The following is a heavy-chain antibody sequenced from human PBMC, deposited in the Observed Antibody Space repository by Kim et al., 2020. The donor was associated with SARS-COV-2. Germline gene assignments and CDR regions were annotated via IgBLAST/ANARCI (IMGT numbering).Heavy chain of an antibody. CDR2: ISWNSGSI. J-gene: IGHJ4*02. CDR1: GFTFDDYA. CDR3: AKSPTYYYDSSGYPLDY. D-gene: IGHD3-22*01. Sequence: GGSLRLSCAASGFTFDDYAMHWVRQAPGKGLEWVSGISWNSGSIGYADSVKGRFTISRDNAKNSLYLQMNSLRAEDTALYYCAKSPTYYYDSSGYPLDYWGQGTLVTVSS. V-gene: IGHV3-9*01.